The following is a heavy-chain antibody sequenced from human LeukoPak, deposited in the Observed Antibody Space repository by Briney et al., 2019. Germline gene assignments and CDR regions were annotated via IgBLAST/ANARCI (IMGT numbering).Heavy chain of an antibody. CDR2: FDPEDGKT. Sequence: ASVKVSCKASGYTFTGYYMHWVRQAPGKGLEWMGGFDPEDGKTIYAQKFQGRVTMTEDTSTDTAYMELSSLRFEDTALYYCATEEVGATAIDYWGQGTLVTVSS. CDR3: ATEEVGATAIDY. V-gene: IGHV1-24*01. J-gene: IGHJ4*02. CDR1: GYTFTGYY. D-gene: IGHD1-26*01.